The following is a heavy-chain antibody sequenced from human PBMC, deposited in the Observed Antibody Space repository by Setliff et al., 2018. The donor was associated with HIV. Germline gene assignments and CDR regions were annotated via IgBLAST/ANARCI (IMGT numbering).Heavy chain of an antibody. V-gene: IGHV3-48*01. Sequence: PGGSLRLSCAASGFTFSGYWMHWVRQAPGKGLEWVSSISSSGNTRYYADSVKGRFTISRDNAKNSLYLQMNSLGAEDTAVYYCAKSYFDRSGYLGSWGQGTLVTVSS. CDR3: AKSYFDRSGYLGS. CDR1: GFTFSGYW. D-gene: IGHD3-22*01. CDR2: ISSSGNTR. J-gene: IGHJ5*02.